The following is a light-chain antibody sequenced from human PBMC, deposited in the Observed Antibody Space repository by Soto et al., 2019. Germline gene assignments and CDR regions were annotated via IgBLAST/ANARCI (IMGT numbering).Light chain of an antibody. CDR2: GNS. CDR3: QSYDSSLSGYV. J-gene: IGLJ1*01. V-gene: IGLV1-40*01. CDR1: SSNIGAGYD. Sequence: QSVLTQPPSVSGAPGQRVTISCTGSSSNIGAGYDVHWYQQLPVTAPKLLIYGNSNRPSGVPDRFSSSKSGTSASLAITGLQAEDEADYYCQSYDSSLSGYVFGTGTKVTVL.